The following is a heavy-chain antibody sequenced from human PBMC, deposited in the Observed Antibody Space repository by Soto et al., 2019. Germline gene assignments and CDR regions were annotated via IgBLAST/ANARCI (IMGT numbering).Heavy chain of an antibody. V-gene: IGHV4-31*03. CDR1: GGSISSGGYC. J-gene: IGHJ5*02. CDR2: IYYSGST. Sequence: SETLSLTCTVSGGSISSGGYCWSWIRQHPGKGLEWIGYIYYSGSTYYNPSLKSRVTISVDTSKNQFSLKLSSVTAADTAVYYCARRAAAGSNWFDPWGQGTRVTVSS. CDR3: ARRAAAGSNWFDP. D-gene: IGHD6-13*01.